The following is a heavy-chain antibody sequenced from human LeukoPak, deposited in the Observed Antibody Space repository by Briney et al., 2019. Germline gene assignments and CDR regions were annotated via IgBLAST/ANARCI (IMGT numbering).Heavy chain of an antibody. V-gene: IGHV3-23*01. J-gene: IGHJ4*02. CDR2: ISGSGGST. CDR1: GFTFSSYA. D-gene: IGHD3-22*01. Sequence: GGSLRLSCAASGFTFSSYAMSWVRQAPGKGLEWVSGISGSGGSTYYADSVKGRFTISRDNSKNTLYLQMTGLRAEDTAVYYCAKDQVWIVVGSFDYWGQGTLVTVSS. CDR3: AKDQVWIVVGSFDY.